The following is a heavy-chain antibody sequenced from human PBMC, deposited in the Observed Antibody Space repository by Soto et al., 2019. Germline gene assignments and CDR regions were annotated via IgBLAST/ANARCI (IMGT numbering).Heavy chain of an antibody. Sequence: EVQLLESGGGLVQPGGSLRLSCAASGFTFSSYAMSWVRQAPGKGLEWVSAISGSGGSTYYADSVKGRFTISRDNYKTTLYLQMNSLRAEDTAVYYCAKRVRGSSWEGFFDYWGQGALVTVSS. J-gene: IGHJ4*02. D-gene: IGHD6-13*01. V-gene: IGHV3-23*01. CDR1: GFTFSSYA. CDR3: AKRVRGSSWEGFFDY. CDR2: ISGSGGST.